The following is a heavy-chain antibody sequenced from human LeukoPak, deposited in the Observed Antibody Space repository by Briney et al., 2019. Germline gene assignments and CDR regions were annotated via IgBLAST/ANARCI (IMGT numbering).Heavy chain of an antibody. V-gene: IGHV1-2*04. CDR1: GYTFTGYY. CDR3: ARECDYSSGWYTPGGDY. J-gene: IGHJ4*02. Sequence: ASVKVSCKASGYTFTGYYMHWVRQAPGQGLEWMGWINPNSGGTNYAQKFQGWVTMTRDTSISTAYMELSRLRSDDTAVYYCARECDYSSGWYTPGGDYWGQGTLVTVSS. CDR2: INPNSGGT. D-gene: IGHD6-19*01.